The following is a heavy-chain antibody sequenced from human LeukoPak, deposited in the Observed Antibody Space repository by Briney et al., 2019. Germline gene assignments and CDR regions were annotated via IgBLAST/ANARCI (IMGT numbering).Heavy chain of an antibody. Sequence: GGSLRLSCAASGFTFDDYAMHWVRQAPGKGLEWVSYISSSGSTIYYADSVKGRFTISRDNAKNSLYLQMNSLRAEDTAVYYCARGYSPIYYYYYMDVWGKGTTVTISS. CDR1: GFTFDDYA. D-gene: IGHD1-1*01. J-gene: IGHJ6*03. CDR3: ARGYSPIYYYYYMDV. CDR2: ISSSGSTI. V-gene: IGHV3-48*03.